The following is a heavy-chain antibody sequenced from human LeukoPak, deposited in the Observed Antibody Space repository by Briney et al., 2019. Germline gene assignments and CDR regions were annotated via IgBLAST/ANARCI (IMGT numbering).Heavy chain of an antibody. CDR3: AATYYDFWSGYRGMDV. J-gene: IGHJ6*02. Sequence: SETLSLTCTVSGGSISSGGYYWSWIRQHPGKGLEWIGYIYYSGSTNYNPSLKSRVTISVDTSKNQFSLKLSSVTAADTAVYYCAATYYDFWSGYRGMDVWGQGTAVTVSS. D-gene: IGHD3-3*01. CDR1: GGSISSGGYY. CDR2: IYYSGST. V-gene: IGHV4-61*08.